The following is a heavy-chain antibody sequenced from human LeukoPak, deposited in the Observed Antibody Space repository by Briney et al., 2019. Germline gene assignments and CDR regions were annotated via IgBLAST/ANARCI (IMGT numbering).Heavy chain of an antibody. CDR2: INHSGST. V-gene: IGHV4-34*01. CDR1: GGSFSGYY. D-gene: IGHD5-18*01. Sequence: SETLSLTCAVYGGSFSGYYWSWIRQPPGKGLEWIGEINHSGSTNYNPYLKSRVNISVDTSKNQSSLKLSSVTAADTAVYYCARIPGGDTAMVTDPADYWGQGTLVTVSS. J-gene: IGHJ4*02. CDR3: ARIPGGDTAMVTDPADY.